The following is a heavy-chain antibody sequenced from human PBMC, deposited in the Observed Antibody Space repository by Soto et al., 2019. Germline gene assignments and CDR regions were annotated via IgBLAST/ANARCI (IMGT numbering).Heavy chain of an antibody. CDR2: ISSDGSNE. Sequence: QVQLVESGGGVVQPGGSLRLSCAASGFTFRTHGMHWVRQAPGKGLAWVALISSDGSNEYYADSVNCRFTISRDNFKNNVFLQMNSLRTEDKVVYYRAKPLEQWLPDHWCQGSLVTASS. J-gene: IGHJ4*02. D-gene: IGHD6-19*01. V-gene: IGHV3-30*18. CDR1: GFTFRTHG. CDR3: AKPLEQWLPDH.